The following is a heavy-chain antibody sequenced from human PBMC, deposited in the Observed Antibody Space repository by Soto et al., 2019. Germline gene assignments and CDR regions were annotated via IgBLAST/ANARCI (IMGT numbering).Heavy chain of an antibody. D-gene: IGHD3-22*01. J-gene: IGHJ6*02. Sequence: GGSLRLSCAASGFTFSSYWMSWVRQAPGKGLEWVANIKQDGSEKYYVDSVKGRFTISRDNAKNSLYLQMNSLRSEDTAVYYCAADEDYYYDSSGYYSPYYYYGMDVWGQGTTVTVSS. CDR3: AADEDYYYDSSGYYSPYYYYGMDV. CDR1: GFTFSSYW. V-gene: IGHV3-7*03. CDR2: IKQDGSEK.